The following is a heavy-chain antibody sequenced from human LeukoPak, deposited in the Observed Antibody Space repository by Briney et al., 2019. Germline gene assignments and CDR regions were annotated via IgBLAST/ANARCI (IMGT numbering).Heavy chain of an antibody. V-gene: IGHV1-18*01. CDR1: GYTFTSYG. CDR2: ISAYNGNT. Sequence: GASVKVSCKASGYTFTSYGISWVRQAPGQGLEWMGWISAYNGNTNYAQELQGRVTMTTDTSTSTAYMELRSLRSDDTAVYYCARGRRITIVTWFDPWGQGTLVTVSS. CDR3: ARGRRITIVTWFDP. D-gene: IGHD3-9*01. J-gene: IGHJ5*02.